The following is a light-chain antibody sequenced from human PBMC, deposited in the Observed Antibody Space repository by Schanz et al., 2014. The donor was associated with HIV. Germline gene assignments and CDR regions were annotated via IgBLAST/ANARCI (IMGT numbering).Light chain of an antibody. CDR2: RNN. CDR1: SSNIGSNT. Sequence: QSVLNQAPSASGTPGQRVTISCSGSSSNIGSNTVNWYQQLPGTAPKLLIYRNNQRPSGVPDRFSGSKSGTSASLAISGLQSDDEADYYCATWDVSLNGPVFGGGTKLTVL. V-gene: IGLV1-44*01. CDR3: ATWDVSLNGPV. J-gene: IGLJ2*01.